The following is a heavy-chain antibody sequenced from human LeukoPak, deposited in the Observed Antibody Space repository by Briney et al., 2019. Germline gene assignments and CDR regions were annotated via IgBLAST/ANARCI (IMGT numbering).Heavy chain of an antibody. V-gene: IGHV3-30*02. CDR1: GFTFSSYG. J-gene: IGHJ4*02. CDR3: AKDPGYSSGCIDY. Sequence: PGGSLRLSCAASGFTFSSYGMHWVRQAPGKGLEWPAFIRYDGSNKYYADSVKGRFTISRDNSKNTLYLQMNSLRAEDTAVYYCAKDPGYSSGCIDYWGQGTLVTVSS. D-gene: IGHD6-19*01. CDR2: IRYDGSNK.